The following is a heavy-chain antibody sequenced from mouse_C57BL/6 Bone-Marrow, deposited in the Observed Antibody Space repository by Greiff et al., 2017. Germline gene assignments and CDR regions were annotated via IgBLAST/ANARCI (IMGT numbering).Heavy chain of an antibody. CDR3: AREGDGYYFDY. V-gene: IGHV1-64*01. D-gene: IGHD2-3*01. CDR1: GYTFTSYW. CDR2: IHPNSGST. J-gene: IGHJ2*01. Sequence: QVQLQQSGAELVKPGASVKLSCKASGYTFTSYWMHWVKQRPGQGLAWIGMIHPNSGSTNYNEKFKSKATLTVDKSSSTAYMQLSSLTSEDSAVYYCAREGDGYYFDYWGQGTTLTVSS.